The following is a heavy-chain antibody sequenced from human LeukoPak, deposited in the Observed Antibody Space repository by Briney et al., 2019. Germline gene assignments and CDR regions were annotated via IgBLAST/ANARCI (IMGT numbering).Heavy chain of an antibody. CDR1: GESFSGYY. V-gene: IGHV4-34*01. D-gene: IGHD3-9*01. Sequence: SETLSLTCAVYGESFSGYYWSWIPQPPGKGLEWIGEINHSGSTNNNPTLKSRVTISVDTSKNQFSLKLSSVTAADTAVYYCARRSDYDILTGYSNSRFDPWGQGTLVTVSS. CDR2: INHSGST. J-gene: IGHJ5*02. CDR3: ARRSDYDILTGYSNSRFDP.